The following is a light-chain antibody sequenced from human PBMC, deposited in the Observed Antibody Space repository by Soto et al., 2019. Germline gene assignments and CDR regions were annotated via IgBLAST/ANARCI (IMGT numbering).Light chain of an antibody. CDR3: SSFSSSDSLVV. J-gene: IGLJ2*01. CDR1: SSDIGGFNY. CDR2: EVS. Sequence: SALTQPASVSGSPGQSITISCTGTSSDIGGFNYVSWYQHHPGKAPKLMISEVSNRPSGVSNRFSGSKSGNTASLTISGLQAEDEADYYCSSFSSSDSLVVFGGGTKVTV. V-gene: IGLV2-14*01.